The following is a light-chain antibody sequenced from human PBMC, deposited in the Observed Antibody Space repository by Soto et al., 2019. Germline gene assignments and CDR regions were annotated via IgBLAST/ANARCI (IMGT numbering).Light chain of an antibody. CDR3: QRYEGSMYT. V-gene: IGKV3-20*01. CDR2: GAS. Sequence: ETVLTQSPGTLSLSPGERATLSCRASQSVTRSDLAWYQQKPGQAPRLLIYGASSRATGIPDRFSGSGSGTDFTLTISRLEPEDFAVYYCQRYEGSMYTFGQGTKLESK. J-gene: IGKJ2*01. CDR1: QSVTRSD.